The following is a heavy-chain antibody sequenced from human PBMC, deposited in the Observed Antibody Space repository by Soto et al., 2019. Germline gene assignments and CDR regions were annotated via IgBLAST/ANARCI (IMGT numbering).Heavy chain of an antibody. CDR2: IFYSGTT. V-gene: IGHV4-59*08. CDR1: GGSISSYY. D-gene: IGHD3-16*02. CDR3: ARAFSRHRYRPVAY. J-gene: IGHJ4*02. Sequence: SETLPLTCTVSGGSISSYYWSWIRQPPGKELEWIGHIFYSGTTNYNPSLESRVTISVDTSKNQFSLNLSSVTAADTAVYYCARAFSRHRYRPVAYWGQGTRVTVSS.